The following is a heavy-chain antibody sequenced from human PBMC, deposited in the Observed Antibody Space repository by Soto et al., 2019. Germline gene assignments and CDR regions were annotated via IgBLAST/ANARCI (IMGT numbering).Heavy chain of an antibody. J-gene: IGHJ6*02. CDR1: GFTFSSYG. D-gene: IGHD5-18*01. V-gene: IGHV3-33*01. CDR3: ARDREQLWSNYYYYYGMDV. CDR2: IWYDGSNK. Sequence: GGSLRLSCAASGFTFSSYGMHWVRQAPGKGLEWVAVIWYDGSNKYYADSVKGRFTISRDNSKNTLYLQMNSLGAEDTAVYYCARDREQLWSNYYYYYGMDVWGQGTTVTVSS.